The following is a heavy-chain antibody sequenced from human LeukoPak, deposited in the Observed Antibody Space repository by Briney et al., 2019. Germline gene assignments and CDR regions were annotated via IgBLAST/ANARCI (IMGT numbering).Heavy chain of an antibody. D-gene: IGHD3-22*01. V-gene: IGHV4-34*01. CDR1: GGSFSGYY. CDR3: ARLNEYYYDSSGYLL. J-gene: IGHJ4*02. CDR2: INRSGST. Sequence: SETLSLTCAVYGGSFSGYYWSWIRQPPGKGLEWIGEINRSGSTNYNPSLKSRVTISVDTSKNQFSLKLSSVTAADTAVYYCARLNEYYYDSSGYLLWGQGTLVTVSS.